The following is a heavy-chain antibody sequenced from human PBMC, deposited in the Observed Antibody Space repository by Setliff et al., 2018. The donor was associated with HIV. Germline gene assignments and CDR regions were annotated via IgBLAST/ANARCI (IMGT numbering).Heavy chain of an antibody. V-gene: IGHV3-23*01. CDR3: AKDRSSSSVSWFDP. Sequence: GGSLRLSCAASGFTFSSYSMNWVRQAPGMGLEWVSTISGSSSTKNYGDSMKGRFTISRDNSKNTLYLQMNSLRAEDTAVYYCAKDRSSSSVSWFDPWGQGTLVTVSS. CDR1: GFTFSSYS. J-gene: IGHJ5*02. CDR2: ISGSSSTK. D-gene: IGHD6-6*01.